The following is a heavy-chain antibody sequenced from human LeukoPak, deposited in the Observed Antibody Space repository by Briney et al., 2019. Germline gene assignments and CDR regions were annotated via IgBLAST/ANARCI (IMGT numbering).Heavy chain of an antibody. CDR3: AKDTYYYDSSGYDNYMDV. CDR1: GFTFSSYG. Sequence: GGSLRLSCAASGFTFSSYGMHWVRQAPGKGLEWVAVISYDGSNKYYADSVKGRFTISRDNSKNTLYLQMNSLRAEDTAVYYCAKDTYYYDSSGYDNYMDVWGKGTTVTVSS. D-gene: IGHD3-22*01. J-gene: IGHJ6*03. V-gene: IGHV3-30*18. CDR2: ISYDGSNK.